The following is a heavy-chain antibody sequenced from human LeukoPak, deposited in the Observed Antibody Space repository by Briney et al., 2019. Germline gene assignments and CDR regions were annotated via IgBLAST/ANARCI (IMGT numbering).Heavy chain of an antibody. Sequence: ASVKVSCKASGGTFSSYAISWVRQAPGQGLEWMGRIIPILGIANYAQKFQGRVTITADKSTSTAYMELSSLRSEDTAVYYCARDTRDSSGWGPLGYYFDHWGQGTLVTVSS. CDR3: ARDTRDSSGWGPLGYYFDH. D-gene: IGHD6-19*01. CDR1: GGTFSSYA. CDR2: IIPILGIA. J-gene: IGHJ4*02. V-gene: IGHV1-69*04.